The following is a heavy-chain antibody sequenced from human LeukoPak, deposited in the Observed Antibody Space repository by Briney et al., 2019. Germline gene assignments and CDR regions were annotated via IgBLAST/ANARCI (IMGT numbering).Heavy chain of an antibody. D-gene: IGHD3-22*01. CDR2: IYYSGST. CDR3: ARATPLDYDSSGYSPFDY. V-gene: IGHV4-59*01. J-gene: IGHJ4*02. CDR1: GGSISSYY. Sequence: PSETLSLTCTVSGGSISSYYWSWLRQPPGKGLEWIGYIYYSGSTNYNPSLKSRVTISVDTSKNQFSLKLSSVTAADTAVYYCARATPLDYDSSGYSPFDYWGQGTLVTVSA.